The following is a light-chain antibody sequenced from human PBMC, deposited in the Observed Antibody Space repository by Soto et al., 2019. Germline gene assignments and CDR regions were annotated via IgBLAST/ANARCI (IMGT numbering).Light chain of an antibody. J-gene: IGKJ1*01. CDR1: QGISSY. CDR3: QQYHTYPRT. V-gene: IGKV1-8*01. Sequence: AVRMTQSPSSFSASTGDRVTITCRASQGISSYLAWYQQKPGKAPKLLIYAASTLQSGVPSRFSGSGSGTEFTLSISSLQPDYFATYYCQQYHTYPRTFGQGTKVELK. CDR2: AAS.